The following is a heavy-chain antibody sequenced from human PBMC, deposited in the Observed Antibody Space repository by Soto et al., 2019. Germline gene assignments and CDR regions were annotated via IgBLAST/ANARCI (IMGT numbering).Heavy chain of an antibody. Sequence: DVQLVESGGGLVQPGRSLRLSCAASGFTFDDYAMHWVRQAPGKGLEWVSGISWNSGSIGYADSVKGRFTISRDNAKNSLYRQMNSLRAEDTALYYCAKDGEKYYYDSSGYPPLCMDVWGQGTTVTVSS. V-gene: IGHV3-9*01. J-gene: IGHJ6*02. CDR2: ISWNSGSI. CDR3: AKDGEKYYYDSSGYPPLCMDV. CDR1: GFTFDDYA. D-gene: IGHD3-22*01.